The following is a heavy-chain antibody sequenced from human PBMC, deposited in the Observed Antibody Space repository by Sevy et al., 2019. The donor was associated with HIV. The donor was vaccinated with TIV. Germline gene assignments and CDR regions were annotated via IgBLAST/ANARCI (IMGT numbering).Heavy chain of an antibody. D-gene: IGHD6-13*01. CDR3: VRAIAAAGSF. V-gene: IGHV3-7*01. CDR2: INQEGSVK. CDR1: GFPLNSYW. Sequence: GGSLRLSYAASGFPLNSYWMTWVRQAPGKGLEWVANINQEGSVKYYVDSVKGRFTISRDDGRNSLYLYMNSLRADDTALYYCVRAIAAAGSFWGQGTLVTVSS. J-gene: IGHJ4*02.